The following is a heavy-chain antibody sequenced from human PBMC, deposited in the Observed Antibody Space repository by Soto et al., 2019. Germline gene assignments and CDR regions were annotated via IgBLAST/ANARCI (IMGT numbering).Heavy chain of an antibody. CDR2: ISGSGGST. J-gene: IGHJ4*02. CDR3: AKHSYYDFWSGYPDC. Sequence: EVQLLESGGGLVQPGGSLRLSCAASGFTFSSYAMSWVRQAPGKGLEWVSAISGSGGSTYYADSVKGRFTISRDNSKNTLYLQMNSLSAEDTAIYVCAKHSYYDFWSGYPDCWGQGTLVTVSS. CDR1: GFTFSSYA. V-gene: IGHV3-23*01. D-gene: IGHD3-3*01.